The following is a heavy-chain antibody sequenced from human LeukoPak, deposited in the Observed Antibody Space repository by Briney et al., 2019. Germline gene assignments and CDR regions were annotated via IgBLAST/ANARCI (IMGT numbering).Heavy chain of an antibody. V-gene: IGHV4-39*01. CDR2: IYYSGST. CDR3: AIDGGSRTDALDI. CDR1: GGSISSSSYY. J-gene: IGHJ3*02. D-gene: IGHD2-15*01. Sequence: PSETLSLTCTVSGGSISSSSYYWGWIRQPPGKGLEWIGSIYYSGSTYYNPSLKSRVTISVDTSKNQFSLKLSSVTAADTAVYYCAIDGGSRTDALDIWGQGTMVTVSS.